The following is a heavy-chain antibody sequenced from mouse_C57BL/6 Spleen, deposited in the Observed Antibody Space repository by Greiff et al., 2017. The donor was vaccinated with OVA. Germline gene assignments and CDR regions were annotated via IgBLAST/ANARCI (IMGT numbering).Heavy chain of an antibody. CDR2: ISSGGSYT. J-gene: IGHJ3*01. Sequence: EVMLVESGGDLVKPGGSLKLSCAASGFTFSSYGMSWVRQTPDKRLEWVATISSGGSYTYYPDSVKGRFTISRDNAKNTLYLQKSSLKSENTAMYYCARHETAQATCAYWGQETLVTVSA. D-gene: IGHD3-2*02. V-gene: IGHV5-6*01. CDR3: ARHETAQATCAY. CDR1: GFTFSSYG.